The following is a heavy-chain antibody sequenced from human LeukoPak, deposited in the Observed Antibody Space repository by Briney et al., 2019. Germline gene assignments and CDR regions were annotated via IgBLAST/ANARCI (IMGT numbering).Heavy chain of an antibody. CDR1: GGSISSGSYY. CDR2: IYYSGST. Sequence: PSETLSLTCTVSGGSISSGSYYWSWIRQPPGKGLEWIGYIYYSGSTNYNPSLKSQVTISVDTSKNQFSLKLSSVTAADAAVYYCARGIYSSGWHDYWGQGTLVTVSS. CDR3: ARGIYSSGWHDY. J-gene: IGHJ4*02. D-gene: IGHD6-19*01. V-gene: IGHV4-61*01.